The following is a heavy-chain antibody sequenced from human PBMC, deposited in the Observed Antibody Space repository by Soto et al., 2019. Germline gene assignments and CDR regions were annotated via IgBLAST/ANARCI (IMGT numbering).Heavy chain of an antibody. Sequence: PSETLSLTCAVSGGSISSSNWWSWVRQPPGKGLEWIGEIYHSGSTNYNPSLKSRVTISVDKSKNQFSLKLSSVTAADTAVYYCARVSFLATVPNDVPHSLDPWGQGTLVTVSS. V-gene: IGHV4-4*02. CDR3: ARVSFLATVPNDVPHSLDP. CDR2: IYHSGST. J-gene: IGHJ5*02. D-gene: IGHD4-17*01. CDR1: GGSISSSNW.